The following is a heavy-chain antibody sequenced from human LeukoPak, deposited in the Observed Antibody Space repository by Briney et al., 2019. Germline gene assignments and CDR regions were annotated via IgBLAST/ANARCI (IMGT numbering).Heavy chain of an antibody. Sequence: GASVKVSCKASGYTFTSYGISWVRQAPGQGLEWMGWISAYNGNTNYAQKLQGRVTMTTDTSTSTAYMELRSLRSDDTAVHYCAILVGVLTGPDAFDIWGQGTMVTVSS. CDR1: GYTFTSYG. CDR2: ISAYNGNT. V-gene: IGHV1-18*01. J-gene: IGHJ3*02. CDR3: AILVGVLTGPDAFDI. D-gene: IGHD3-9*01.